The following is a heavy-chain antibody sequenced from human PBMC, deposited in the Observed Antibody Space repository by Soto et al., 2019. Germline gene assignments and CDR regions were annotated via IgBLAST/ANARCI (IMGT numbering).Heavy chain of an antibody. J-gene: IGHJ4*02. D-gene: IGHD3-22*01. Sequence: QVQLVESGGGVVQPGRSLRLSCAASGFTFSSYAMHWVRQAPGKGLEWVEVISYDGSNKYYADSVKGRFTISRDNSKNTLYLQMNSLRAEDTAVYYCARELTMIVVVHNFDYWGQGTLVTVSS. V-gene: IGHV3-30-3*01. CDR3: ARELTMIVVVHNFDY. CDR2: ISYDGSNK. CDR1: GFTFSSYA.